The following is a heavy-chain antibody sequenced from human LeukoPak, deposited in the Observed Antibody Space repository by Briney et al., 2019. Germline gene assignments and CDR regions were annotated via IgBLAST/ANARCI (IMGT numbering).Heavy chain of an antibody. CDR1: GDTLTEFS. J-gene: IGHJ4*02. CDR2: FDPEHGEA. D-gene: IGHD3-10*01. V-gene: IGHV1-24*01. CDR3: AAEGQRLLGY. Sequence: ASVKVSCKVYGDTLTEFSTHWVRQAPGKGLEWMGGFDPEHGEAIYAQTFQGRITMTEDTSTDTAYMELSSLTSDDTAVYYCAAEGQRLLGYWGQGTLVTVSS.